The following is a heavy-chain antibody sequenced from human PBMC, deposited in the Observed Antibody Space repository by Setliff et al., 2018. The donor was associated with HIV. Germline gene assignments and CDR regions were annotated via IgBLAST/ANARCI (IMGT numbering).Heavy chain of an antibody. D-gene: IGHD3-22*01. J-gene: IGHJ5*02. Sequence: SETLSLTCTVSGGSISSASYYWSRIRQPAGKGLEWIGRIYTSGSTNYNPSLKSRVTISVDTSKNQFSLKLNSVTAADTAVYYCARAISPQYYGSSGYYLAWGQGTLVTVS. CDR2: IYTSGST. CDR3: ARAISPQYYGSSGYYLA. V-gene: IGHV4-61*02. CDR1: GGSISSASYY.